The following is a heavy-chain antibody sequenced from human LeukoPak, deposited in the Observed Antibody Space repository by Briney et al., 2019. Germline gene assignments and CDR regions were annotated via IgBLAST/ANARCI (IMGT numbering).Heavy chain of an antibody. D-gene: IGHD3-22*01. CDR3: AKGSYYDSSGSFYFDY. Sequence: GSLRLSCAASGFTFSSYAMSWVRQAPGKGLEWVSGISGSGDNTYYADSVKGRFTISRDNSKNTLYAQVNSLGTEDTAAYYCAKGSYYDSSGSFYFDYWGQGTLVTVSS. V-gene: IGHV3-23*01. CDR1: GFTFSSYA. CDR2: ISGSGDNT. J-gene: IGHJ4*02.